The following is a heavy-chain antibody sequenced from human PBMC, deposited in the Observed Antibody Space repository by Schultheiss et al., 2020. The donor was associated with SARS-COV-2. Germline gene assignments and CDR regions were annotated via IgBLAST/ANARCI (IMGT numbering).Heavy chain of an antibody. J-gene: IGHJ2*01. Sequence: SETLSLTCTVSGGSISSYYWSWIRQPPGKGLEWIGYIYYSGSTNYNPSLKSRVTMSVDTSKNQFSLKLSSVTAADTAVYYCARSDIAVAGPYWYFDLWGRGTLVTVSS. D-gene: IGHD6-19*01. V-gene: IGHV4-59*12. CDR2: IYYSGST. CDR1: GGSISSYY. CDR3: ARSDIAVAGPYWYFDL.